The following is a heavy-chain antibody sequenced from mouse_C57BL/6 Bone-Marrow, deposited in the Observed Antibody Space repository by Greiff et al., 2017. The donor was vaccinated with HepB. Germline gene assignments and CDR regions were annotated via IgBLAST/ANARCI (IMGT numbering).Heavy chain of an antibody. CDR3: ASDYYGSSLYAMDY. CDR1: GFSLTSYG. V-gene: IGHV2-6*01. Sequence: QVQLQQSGPGLVAPSQSLSITCTVSGFSLTSYGVDWVRQSPGKGLEWLGVIWGVGSTNYNSALKSRLSISKDNSKSQVFLKMNSLQTDDTAMYYCASDYYGSSLYAMDYWGQGTSVTVSS. J-gene: IGHJ4*01. D-gene: IGHD1-1*01. CDR2: IWGVGST.